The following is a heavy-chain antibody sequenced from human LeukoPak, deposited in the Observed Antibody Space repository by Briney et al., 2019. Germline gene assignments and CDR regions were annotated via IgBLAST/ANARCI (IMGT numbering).Heavy chain of an antibody. D-gene: IGHD1-26*01. J-gene: IGHJ3*02. CDR3: ARPIVGATSAFDI. CDR1: GLTFNTYS. V-gene: IGHV3-21*01. CDR2: ISSDSRYI. Sequence: GGSLKLSCAASGLTFNTYSMNWLRQAPGKGLEWVSSISSDSRYIYYADSVKGRFTISRDNAKNSLYLQMNSLRAEDTTVYYCARPIVGATSAFDIWGQGTMVTVSS.